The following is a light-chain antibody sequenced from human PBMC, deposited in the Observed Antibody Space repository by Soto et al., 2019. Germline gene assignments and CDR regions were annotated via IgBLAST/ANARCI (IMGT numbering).Light chain of an antibody. CDR3: SSYTTSSTRV. J-gene: IGLJ1*01. CDR1: SSDVGAYDF. V-gene: IGLV2-14*03. CDR2: EVS. Sequence: QSVLAQPASVSGSPGQSITISCTGTSSDVGAYDFVSWYQQHPDKAPKLMIYEVSNRPSGVSYRFSGSKSVNTATLTISGLQAEDEADYYCSSYTTSSTRVFGTGTQLTVL.